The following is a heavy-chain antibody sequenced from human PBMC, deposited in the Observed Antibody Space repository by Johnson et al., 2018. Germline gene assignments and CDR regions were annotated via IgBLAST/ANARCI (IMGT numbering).Heavy chain of an antibody. J-gene: IGHJ6*02. CDR2: IKGDGSAH. D-gene: IGHD2-21*01. Sequence: VQLVESGGGLVQPGGSLRLSCAASGFTFSGYWMSWVRQAPGKGLEWLANIKGDGSAHHYLDSAKGRFTISRDDSKTTLDLQMNSLRAEDTAVYYCAKDRECGLYAYAMDVWGQGTTVAVSS. CDR1: GFTFSGYW. V-gene: IGHV3-7*01. CDR3: AKDRECGLYAYAMDV.